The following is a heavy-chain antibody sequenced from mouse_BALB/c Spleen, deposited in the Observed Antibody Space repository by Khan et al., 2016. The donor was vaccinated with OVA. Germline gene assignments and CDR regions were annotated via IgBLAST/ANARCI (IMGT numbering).Heavy chain of an antibody. CDR2: ISSVAYSI. Sequence: EVELVESGGGLVQPGGSRKLSCAASGFTFIDYGMAWVRQTPGKGPEWIAFISSVAYSINYADTVTGRFTISSENAKNTLYQEMSSLRSDATAMYYCARGGFAYWGQGTLVTVSA. V-gene: IGHV5-15*02. J-gene: IGHJ3*01. CDR3: ARGGFAY. CDR1: GFTFIDYG.